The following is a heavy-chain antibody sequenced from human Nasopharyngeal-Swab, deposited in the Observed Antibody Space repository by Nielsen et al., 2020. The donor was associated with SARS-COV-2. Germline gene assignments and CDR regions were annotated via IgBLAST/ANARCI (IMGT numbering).Heavy chain of an antibody. CDR1: GGSFNGFY. J-gene: IGHJ6*02. V-gene: IGHV4-34*01. Sequence: SETLSLTCSVSGGSFNGFYWNWIRQPPGKGLEWIGEINHNERTNYNPSLRSRVTLSVDTSNNQVPLRLSSVAASDTAVYYCARAGRVGDAFTGLDVWGQGTTVTVSS. CDR3: ARAGRVGDAFTGLDV. D-gene: IGHD1-26*01. CDR2: INHNERT.